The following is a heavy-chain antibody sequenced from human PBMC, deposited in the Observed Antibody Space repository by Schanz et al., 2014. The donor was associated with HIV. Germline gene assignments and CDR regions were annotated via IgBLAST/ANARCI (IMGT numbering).Heavy chain of an antibody. J-gene: IGHJ4*02. Sequence: VQLVESGGGVVQPGRSLRVSCAASGFTFSTYAMHWARQAPGKGLEWVGLIKSKTDGETTDYAAPVKGRFTISRDDSKTTLFLQMNSLRAEDTAVYFCAKDWRLEQWLVGGPQDYWGQGTLVPVSS. CDR1: GFTFSTYA. CDR3: AKDWRLEQWLVGGPQDY. CDR2: IKSKTDGETT. V-gene: IGHV3-15*01. D-gene: IGHD6-19*01.